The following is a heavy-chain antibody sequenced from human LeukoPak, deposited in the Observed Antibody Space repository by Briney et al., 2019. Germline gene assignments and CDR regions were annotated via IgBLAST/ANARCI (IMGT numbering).Heavy chain of an antibody. V-gene: IGHV3-30*18. CDR2: ISYDGSNK. J-gene: IGHJ4*02. CDR3: AKDALRCLDY. Sequence: GGSLRLSCAASGFTFSSYGMHWVRQAPGKGLEWVAVISYDGSNKYYADSVKGRFTISRDNSKNTLYLQMNSLRAEDTAVYYCAKDALRCLDYWGQGTLATVSS. CDR1: GFTFSSYG. D-gene: IGHD4-17*01.